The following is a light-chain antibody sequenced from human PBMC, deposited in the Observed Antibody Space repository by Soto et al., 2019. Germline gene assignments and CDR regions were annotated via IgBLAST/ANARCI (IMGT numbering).Light chain of an antibody. CDR2: GNN. J-gene: IGLJ2*01. CDR1: RSSIGTNT. Sequence: QLVLTQPPSASGTTGQRVTISCSGIRSSIGTNTVNWYRQLPGTAPKLLIYGNNQRPSGVPDRFSGSKSGTSASLAISGLRSEDEAEYYCTAWDGSLNNVLFGGGTKLTVL. V-gene: IGLV1-44*01. CDR3: TAWDGSLNNVL.